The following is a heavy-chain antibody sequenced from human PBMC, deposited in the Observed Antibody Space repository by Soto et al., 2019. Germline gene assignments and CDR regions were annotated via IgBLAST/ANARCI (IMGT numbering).Heavy chain of an antibody. D-gene: IGHD3-10*01. CDR3: ARDAGSWGY. V-gene: IGHV3-48*02. CDR2: ISSSSSTI. Sequence: EVQLVESGGGLVQPGGSLRLSCAASGFTFSDYSMDWVRQAPGKGLEWVSYISSSSSTIYSADSVKGRFTISRDNAKNSLYLQMNSLRDGDTAVYYCARDAGSWGYWGQGTLVTVAS. CDR1: GFTFSDYS. J-gene: IGHJ4*02.